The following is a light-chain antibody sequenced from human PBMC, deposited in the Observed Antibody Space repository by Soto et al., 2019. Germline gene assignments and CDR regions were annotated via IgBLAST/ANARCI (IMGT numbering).Light chain of an antibody. V-gene: IGLV1-44*01. J-gene: IGLJ1*01. CDR3: AAWDDSLYGGDV. CDR1: SSNIGSNS. Sequence: QSVLTQPPSASGSPGQRVTISCSGSSSNIGSNSVNWYQQLPGTAPKLLISNSNQRPSGVPDRFSGSKSGTSASLSISGLQSEDEADYFCAAWDDSLYGGDVFGTGTKLTVL. CDR2: NSN.